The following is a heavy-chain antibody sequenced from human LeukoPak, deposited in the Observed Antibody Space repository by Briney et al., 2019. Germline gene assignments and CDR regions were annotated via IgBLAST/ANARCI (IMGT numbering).Heavy chain of an antibody. J-gene: IGHJ6*03. CDR2: ISSNGGST. D-gene: IGHD6-19*01. V-gene: IGHV3-64*01. Sequence: GRSLRLSCAASGFTFSSYAMHSVRQAPGQGLEYVSAISSNGGSTYYANSVKGRFTISRDNSKNTLYLQMGSLRAEDMAVYYCARSSSGWYTYYYYYMDVWGKGTTVTISS. CDR1: GFTFSSYA. CDR3: ARSSSGWYTYYYYYMDV.